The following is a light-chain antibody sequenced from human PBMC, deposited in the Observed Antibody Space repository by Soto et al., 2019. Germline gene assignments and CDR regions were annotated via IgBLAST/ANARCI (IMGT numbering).Light chain of an antibody. V-gene: IGLV2-23*02. Sequence: QSVLTQPASVSGSPGQSITISCTGTSSDVGSYNLVSWYQQHPGKAPKLMIYEVSKRPSGVSNRFSGSKSGNTASLTISGLQAEDEADYYCCSYAGSSTLVFGGGTKLT. J-gene: IGLJ2*01. CDR3: CSYAGSSTLV. CDR1: SSDVGSYNL. CDR2: EVS.